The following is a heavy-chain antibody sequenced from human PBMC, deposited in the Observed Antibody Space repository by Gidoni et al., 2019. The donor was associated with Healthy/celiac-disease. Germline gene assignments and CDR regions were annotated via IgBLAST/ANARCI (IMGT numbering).Heavy chain of an antibody. CDR1: GFTCDDYA. CDR3: AKDSYYDFWSGYFDY. Sequence: EVQQVESGGGLVQLGRSLRLSCAEAGFTCDDYAMHWVRQAPGKGLAWVSGISWNSGSIGYADSVKGRFTISRDNAKNSLYLQMNSLRAEDTALYYCAKDSYYDFWSGYFDYWGQGTLVTVSS. J-gene: IGHJ4*02. D-gene: IGHD3-3*01. CDR2: ISWNSGSI. V-gene: IGHV3-9*01.